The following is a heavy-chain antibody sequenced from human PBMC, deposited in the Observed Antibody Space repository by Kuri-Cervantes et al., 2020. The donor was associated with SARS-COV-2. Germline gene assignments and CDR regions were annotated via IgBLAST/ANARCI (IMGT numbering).Heavy chain of an antibody. CDR2: IYTSGST. V-gene: IGHV4-61*02. CDR1: GGSISSGSYY. Sequence: SETLSLTCTVSGGSISSGSYYWSWIRQPAGKGLEWIGRIYTSGSTNYNPSLKGRVTISVDTSKNQFSLKLSSVTAADTAVYYCARDIHSSGWPGWFDPWGQGTLVTVSS. D-gene: IGHD6-19*01. CDR3: ARDIHSSGWPGWFDP. J-gene: IGHJ5*02.